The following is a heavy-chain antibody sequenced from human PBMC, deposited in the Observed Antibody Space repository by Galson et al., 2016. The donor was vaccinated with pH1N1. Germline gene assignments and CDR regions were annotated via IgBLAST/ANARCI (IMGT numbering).Heavy chain of an antibody. CDR2: IKQDGSEK. D-gene: IGHD6-13*01. J-gene: IGHJ6*02. CDR3: ARAGSSWDTYYYYYSMDV. V-gene: IGHV3-7*03. CDR1: GFTFSSYW. Sequence: SLRLSCAASGFTFSSYWMSWVRQAPGKGLEWVANIKQDGSEKHYVDSVEGRFTISRDNAKNSLYLQMNSLRAEDTAVYYCARAGSSWDTYYYYYSMDVWGQGTTVTVSS.